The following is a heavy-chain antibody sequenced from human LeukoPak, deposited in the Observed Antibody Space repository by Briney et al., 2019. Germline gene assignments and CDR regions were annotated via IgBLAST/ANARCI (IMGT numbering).Heavy chain of an antibody. D-gene: IGHD1-26*01. CDR1: GFTFSSYS. CDR2: TSSSSSYI. Sequence: PGGSLRLSCAASGFTFSSYSMNWVRPAPGKGLEWVSSTSSSSSYIYYADSVKGRFTISRDNAKNSLYLQMNSLRAEDTAVYYCARDYSLRSHFDYWGQGTLVTVSS. CDR3: ARDYSLRSHFDY. J-gene: IGHJ4*02. V-gene: IGHV3-21*01.